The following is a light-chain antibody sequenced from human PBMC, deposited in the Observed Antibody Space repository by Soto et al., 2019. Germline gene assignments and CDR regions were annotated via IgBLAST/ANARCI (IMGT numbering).Light chain of an antibody. CDR3: QQYVRAFRS. V-gene: IGKV1-5*03. CDR1: QSISTW. Sequence: DIQMTQYPSTLAASVGDRVTIACRAIQSISTWLAWYQQKPGTAPKLPIYKASSLQSGVPSRFSGSGSGTEFTLSISSLQPDDFATYYCQQYVRAFRSFGQGTKVDIK. J-gene: IGKJ1*01. CDR2: KAS.